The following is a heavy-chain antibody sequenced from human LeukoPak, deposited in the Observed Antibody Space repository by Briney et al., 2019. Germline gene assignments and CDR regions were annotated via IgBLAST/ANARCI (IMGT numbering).Heavy chain of an antibody. V-gene: IGHV1-46*02. D-gene: IGHD6-13*01. CDR2: INPSGDGT. J-gene: IGHJ4*02. Sequence: ASVKVSCKASGYTFNNYYMHWVRQAPGQGLEWMGIINPSGDGTNYAQKFQGRVTMTEDTSTDTAYMELSSLRSEDTAVYYRATEGAAAGTSSYYFDYWGQGTLVTVSS. CDR3: ATEGAAAGTSSYYFDY. CDR1: GYTFNNYY.